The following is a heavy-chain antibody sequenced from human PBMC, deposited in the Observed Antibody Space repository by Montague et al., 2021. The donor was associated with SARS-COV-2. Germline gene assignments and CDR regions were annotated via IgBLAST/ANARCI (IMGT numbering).Heavy chain of an antibody. CDR1: GFTFSSYA. V-gene: IGHV3-30-3*01. J-gene: IGHJ4*02. CDR3: ARGTGISSGWFDY. D-gene: IGHD6-19*01. Sequence: SLRLSCAASGFTFSSYAMHWVRQAPGKGLEWVAVISYDGSNKYCADSVKGRFTISRDSSKNTLYLQMNSLRAEDTAVYYCARGTGISSGWFDYWGQGTLVTVSS. CDR2: ISYDGSNK.